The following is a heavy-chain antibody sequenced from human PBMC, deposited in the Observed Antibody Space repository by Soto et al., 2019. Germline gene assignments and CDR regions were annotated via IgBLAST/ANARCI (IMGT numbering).Heavy chain of an antibody. CDR3: AGGSLVGAQPFDY. J-gene: IGHJ4*02. D-gene: IGHD1-26*01. V-gene: IGHV4-34*01. Sequence: QVQLQQWGAGLLKPSETLSLTCAVYGGSFSGYYWSWIRQPPGKGLEWIGEINHSGSTNYNPSLKSRGTISVDTSKNQFSLKLGSVTAADTAVYYCAGGSLVGAQPFDYWGQGTLVTVSS. CDR1: GGSFSGYY. CDR2: INHSGST.